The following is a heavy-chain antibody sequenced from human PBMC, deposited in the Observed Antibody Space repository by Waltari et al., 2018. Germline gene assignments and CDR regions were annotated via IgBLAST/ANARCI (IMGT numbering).Heavy chain of an antibody. V-gene: IGHV4-34*02. J-gene: IGHJ3*02. Sequence: QVQLQQWGAGLLKPSETLSLTCAVYGGSFSDYYWSWIRQPPGKGLEWVGQINHRGNTHYNPSLKTRVTISVDKSKNQFSLRLSSVTAADTAVYYCARVNDYSDTNGAFFDIWGQGTMVTVSS. CDR2: INHRGNT. CDR1: GGSFSDYY. D-gene: IGHD3-22*01. CDR3: ARVNDYSDTNGAFFDI.